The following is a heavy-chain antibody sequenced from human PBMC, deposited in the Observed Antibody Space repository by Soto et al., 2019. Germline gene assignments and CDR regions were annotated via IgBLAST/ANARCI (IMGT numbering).Heavy chain of an antibody. D-gene: IGHD3-16*02. V-gene: IGHV3-21*01. Sequence: LGGSLRLSCAASGFTFSSYSMNWVRQAPGKGLEWVSSISSSSSYIYYADSVKGRFTISRDNAKNSLYLQMNSLRAEDTAVYYCARDRDYDYIWGSYPPFIGSNWFDPWGQGTLVTVSS. CDR2: ISSSSSYI. CDR3: ARDRDYDYIWGSYPPFIGSNWFDP. CDR1: GFTFSSYS. J-gene: IGHJ5*02.